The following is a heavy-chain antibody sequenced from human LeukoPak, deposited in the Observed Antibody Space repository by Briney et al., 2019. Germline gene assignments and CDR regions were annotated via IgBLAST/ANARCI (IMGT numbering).Heavy chain of an antibody. J-gene: IGHJ4*02. CDR3: ARYRGDGYTVDY. V-gene: IGHV5-10-1*01. D-gene: IGHD5-24*01. CDR1: GYSFTSYW. Sequence: GESLKISCKGSGYSFTSYWISWVRQMPGKGLEWMGRIDPSDSYTNYSPSFQGHATISADKSISTAYLQWSSLKASDTAMYYCARYRGDGYTVDYWGQGTLVTVSS. CDR2: IDPSDSYT.